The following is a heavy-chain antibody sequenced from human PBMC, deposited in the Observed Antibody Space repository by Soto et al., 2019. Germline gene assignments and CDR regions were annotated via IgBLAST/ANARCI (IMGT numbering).Heavy chain of an antibody. CDR1: GDSISSSSQY. CDR3: ARHWIAGCSIP. CDR2: IHYSGTS. D-gene: IGHD2-21*01. Sequence: SETLSLTCSVSGDSISSSSQYWGWIRQPPGKGLEWIGSIHYSGTSYYNPSLKSRVTIFVDTSKNQLSLKLSSVTAADTAVYYCARHWIAGCSIPCGDGTLVPVP. V-gene: IGHV4-39*01. J-gene: IGHJ5*02.